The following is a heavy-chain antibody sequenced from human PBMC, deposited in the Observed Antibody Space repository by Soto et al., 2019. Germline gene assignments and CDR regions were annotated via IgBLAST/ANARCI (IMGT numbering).Heavy chain of an antibody. J-gene: IGHJ5*02. CDR3: ALDRPNYFGSGGGYYKSGGDQ. CDR2: ISGSDGST. CDR1: GFTFSSYA. V-gene: IGHV3-23*01. D-gene: IGHD3-10*01. Sequence: GSLRLSCAASGFTFSSYAMSWVRQAPGKGLEWVSAISGSDGSTYHAESVKGRFTISRDNSKNTLYLQMNSLRAEDTAVYYCALDRPNYFGSGGGYYKSGGDQWGQGILVTVSS.